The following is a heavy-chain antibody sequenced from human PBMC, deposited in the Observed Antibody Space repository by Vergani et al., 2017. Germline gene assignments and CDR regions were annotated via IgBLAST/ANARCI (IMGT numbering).Heavy chain of an antibody. D-gene: IGHD1-20*01. CDR2: IIPILGIA. CDR3: AREGLTGTTYYYYMDV. J-gene: IGHJ6*03. Sequence: QVQLVQSGAEVKKPGSSVKVSCKASGGTFSSYTISWVRQAPGQGLEWMGRIIPILGIANYAQKFQGRVTITADKSTSTAYMELSSLRSEDTAVYYCAREGLTGTTYYYYMDVWGKGTTVTVSS. V-gene: IGHV1-69*08. CDR1: GGTFSSYT.